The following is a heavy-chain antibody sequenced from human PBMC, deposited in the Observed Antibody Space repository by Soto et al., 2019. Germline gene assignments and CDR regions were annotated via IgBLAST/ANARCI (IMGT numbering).Heavy chain of an antibody. CDR1: GFTFGSYA. CDR2: ISGSGGRT. D-gene: IGHD3-16*02. Sequence: GGSLRLSCVVSGFTFGSYAMSWVRQAPGKGLEWVSAISGSGGRTFYSDSVKGRFTISRDNSKNTLYLQMNNLRAEDTAVYYCAKDRIIEVYGDAFDIWGQGTMVTVSS. CDR3: AKDRIIEVYGDAFDI. J-gene: IGHJ3*02. V-gene: IGHV3-23*01.